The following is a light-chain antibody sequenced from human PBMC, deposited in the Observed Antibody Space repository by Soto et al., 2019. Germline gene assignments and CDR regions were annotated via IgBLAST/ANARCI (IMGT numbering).Light chain of an antibody. J-gene: IGKJ4*01. Sequence: DIQMTQSPSSPSASVGDRLTISCRASQGIGTSLNWFQQKPGEAPKFLIYGASSLQSGVPSRFSGSGSGTDSTLTISSVQPEDFATYYCQQTYSVPLSFGGGTKVDIK. CDR1: QGIGTS. V-gene: IGKV1-39*01. CDR2: GAS. CDR3: QQTYSVPLS.